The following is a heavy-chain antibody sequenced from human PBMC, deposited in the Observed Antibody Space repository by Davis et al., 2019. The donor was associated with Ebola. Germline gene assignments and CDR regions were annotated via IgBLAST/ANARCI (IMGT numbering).Heavy chain of an antibody. CDR1: GGSISSYY. CDR3: ARTGYNVFY. V-gene: IGHV4-59*04. J-gene: IGHJ4*02. D-gene: IGHD5-24*01. Sequence: SETLSLTCTVSGGSISSYYWSWIRQPPGKGLEWIGSIYYSGSAYYKPSLKSRVTMSVDRSKDQFSLKVNSVTAADTAVYYCARTGYNVFYWGQGTLVTVS. CDR2: IYYSGSA.